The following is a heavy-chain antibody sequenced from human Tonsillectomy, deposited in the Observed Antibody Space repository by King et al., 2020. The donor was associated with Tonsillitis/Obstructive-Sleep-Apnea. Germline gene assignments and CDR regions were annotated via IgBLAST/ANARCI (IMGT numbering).Heavy chain of an antibody. J-gene: IGHJ5*02. Sequence: LPLQESGPGLVKPSQTLSLTCTVSGGSISSGGYYWSWIRQHPGKGLEWIGYIYYSGSTYYNPSLKSRVTISVDTSKNQFSLKLSSVTAADTAVYYCAREHSSSWYDWFDPWGQGTLVTVSS. CDR3: AREHSSSWYDWFDP. D-gene: IGHD6-13*01. CDR2: IYYSGST. V-gene: IGHV4-31*03. CDR1: GGSISSGGYY.